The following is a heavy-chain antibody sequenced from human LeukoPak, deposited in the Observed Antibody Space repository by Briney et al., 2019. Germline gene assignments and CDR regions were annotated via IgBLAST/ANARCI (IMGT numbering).Heavy chain of an antibody. V-gene: IGHV3-43*02. CDR1: GINFADYA. Sequence: GGSLRLSCVVSGINFADYAMHWVRQPPGKGLEWVSLISADGGSTFSADSVKGRFSISRDNSKNSLYLQMNSLRSEDTAMYHCAKESGKFDYWGQGTLVAVSS. CDR2: ISADGGST. CDR3: AKESGKFDY. J-gene: IGHJ4*02.